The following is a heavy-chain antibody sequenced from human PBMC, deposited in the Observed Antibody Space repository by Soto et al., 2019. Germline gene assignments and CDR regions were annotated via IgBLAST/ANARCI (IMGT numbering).Heavy chain of an antibody. J-gene: IGHJ6*02. Sequence: VQLAQSGAEVEKPGASVTISCKTSGYTFTSYYIHWVRQAPGQGLEWMGVMNPNSGSVTYAQKFQGRVAMTRDRSTATMYLEVSGLTSDDTAIYFYARDFGSAYSKPTTTHYYYYFGLDVWGQGTTVTVSS. CDR3: ARDFGSAYSKPTTTHYYYYFGLDV. CDR1: GYTFTSYY. CDR2: MNPNSGSV. V-gene: IGHV1-46*01. D-gene: IGHD3-10*01.